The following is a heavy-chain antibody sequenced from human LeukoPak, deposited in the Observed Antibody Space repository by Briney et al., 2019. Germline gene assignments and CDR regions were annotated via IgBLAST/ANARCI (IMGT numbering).Heavy chain of an antibody. D-gene: IGHD3-22*01. V-gene: IGHV1-18*01. CDR3: AISQGSYYDTSGYLGGDY. CDR1: GYTFTNYG. Sequence: GASVKVSCMASGYTFTNYGIFWVRQAPGQGLEWMGWISAYSGNTNYAQKLKGRVTMTTETSTSTAYLELESLRSDDTAVYYCAISQGSYYDTSGYLGGDYWGQGTLVTVSS. J-gene: IGHJ4*02. CDR2: ISAYSGNT.